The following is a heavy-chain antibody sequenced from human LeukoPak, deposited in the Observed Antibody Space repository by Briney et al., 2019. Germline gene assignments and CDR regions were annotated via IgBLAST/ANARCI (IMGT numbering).Heavy chain of an antibody. CDR3: ARANSYDSSHDAFDI. J-gene: IGHJ3*02. CDR1: GFTFSSYW. D-gene: IGHD3-22*01. Sequence: GGSLRLSCAASGFTFSSYWMSWVRQAPGKGLEWGANIKQDGSEKYYVDSVKGRFTISRDNAKHSLYLQMNSLRAEDTAVYSCARANSYDSSHDAFDIWGQGTMVTVSS. V-gene: IGHV3-7*01. CDR2: IKQDGSEK.